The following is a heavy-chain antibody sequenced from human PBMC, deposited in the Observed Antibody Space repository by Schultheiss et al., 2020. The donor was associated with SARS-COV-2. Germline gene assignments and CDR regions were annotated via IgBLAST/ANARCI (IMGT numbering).Heavy chain of an antibody. D-gene: IGHD6-13*01. CDR3: ARLIPNRRIAAAGTGVPGRFDY. V-gene: IGHV1-69*13. J-gene: IGHJ4*02. Sequence: SVKVSCKASGGTFSSYAISWVRQAPGQGLEWMGGIIPIFGTANYAQKFQGRVTITADESTSTAYMELSSLRSEDTAVYYCARLIPNRRIAAAGTGVPGRFDYWGQGTLVTVSS. CDR1: GGTFSSYA. CDR2: IIPIFGTA.